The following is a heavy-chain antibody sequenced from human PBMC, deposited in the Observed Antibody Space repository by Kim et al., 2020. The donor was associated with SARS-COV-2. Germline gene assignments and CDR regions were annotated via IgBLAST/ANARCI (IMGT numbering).Heavy chain of an antibody. Sequence: GGSLRLSCAASGFTFSSYEMNWVRQAPGKGLEWVSYISSSGSTIYYADSVKGRFTISRDNAKNSLYLQMNSLRAEDTAVYYCARNPIAASRPWGDFDYWGQGTLVTVSS. CDR2: ISSSGSTI. V-gene: IGHV3-48*03. CDR3: ARNPIAASRPWGDFDY. D-gene: IGHD6-6*01. CDR1: GFTFSSYE. J-gene: IGHJ4*02.